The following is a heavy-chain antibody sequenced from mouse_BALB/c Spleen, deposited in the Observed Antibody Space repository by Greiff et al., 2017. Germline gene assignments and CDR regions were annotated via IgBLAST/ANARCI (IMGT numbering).Heavy chain of an antibody. V-gene: IGHV2-9*02. Sequence: VMLVESGPGLVAPSQSLSITCTVSGFSLTSYGVHWVRQPPGKGLEWLGVIWAGGSTNYNSALMSRLSISKDNSKSQVFLKMNSLQTDDTAMYYCARDRGDWNYFDYWGQGTTLTVSS. J-gene: IGHJ2*01. D-gene: IGHD3-1*01. CDR1: GFSLTSYG. CDR2: IWAGGST. CDR3: ARDRGDWNYFDY.